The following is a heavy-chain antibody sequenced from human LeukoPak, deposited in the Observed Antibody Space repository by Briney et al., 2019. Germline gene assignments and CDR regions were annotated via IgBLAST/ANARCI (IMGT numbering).Heavy chain of an antibody. D-gene: IGHD3-10*01. CDR3: ARDLLGYYFGSGNYGSFDT. CDR1: GDSISNYY. J-gene: IGHJ5*02. V-gene: IGHV4-59*01. CDR2: IYYSGTT. Sequence: SETLSLTCTVSGDSISNYYWTWIRQPPGKGLEWIGYIYYSGTTDYNPSLRGRVNMSIDTSKNHFSLKLNSLTAADTAVYYCARDLLGYYFGSGNYGSFDTWGQGTLVTVSS.